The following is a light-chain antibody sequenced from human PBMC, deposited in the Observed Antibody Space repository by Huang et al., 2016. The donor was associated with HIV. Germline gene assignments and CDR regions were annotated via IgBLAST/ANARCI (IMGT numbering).Light chain of an antibody. CDR1: QTITTY. Sequence: DIQMTQSPSSLSASVGDRVIMTCRASQTITTYLNWYQQRPGKAPKLLIYAASSLQSGVPSRFSGSGSGTDFTLTISSLQPEDFATYYCQQSYSSLLSFGGGTKVGIK. CDR2: AAS. V-gene: IGKV1-39*01. CDR3: QQSYSSLLS. J-gene: IGKJ4*01.